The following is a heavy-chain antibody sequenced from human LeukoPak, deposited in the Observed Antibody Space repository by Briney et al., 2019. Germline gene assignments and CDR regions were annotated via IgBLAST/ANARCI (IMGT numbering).Heavy chain of an antibody. Sequence: GGSLRLSCAASGFTFSSYEMNWVRQAPGKGLEWVSYISSSGSTIYYADSVKGRFTISRDNAKNSLYLQMNSLRAEDTAVYYCAKPVGYYYDSSGFLDYWGQGTLVTVSS. CDR2: ISSSGSTI. V-gene: IGHV3-48*03. D-gene: IGHD3-22*01. CDR1: GFTFSSYE. CDR3: AKPVGYYYDSSGFLDY. J-gene: IGHJ4*02.